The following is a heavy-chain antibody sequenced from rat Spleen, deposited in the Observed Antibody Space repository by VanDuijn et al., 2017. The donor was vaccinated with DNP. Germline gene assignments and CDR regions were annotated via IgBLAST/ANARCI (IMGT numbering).Heavy chain of an antibody. CDR1: GFTFSNYY. Sequence: EVQLVESGGDLVQPGRSLKLSCAASGFTFSNYYMAWVRQAPKKGLEWVATISTSGSRTYYPDSVKGRFTISRDNAKSTLYLQMDSLRSEETATYYCATQRFYDGTYFYGFDYWGQGVMVTVSS. V-gene: IGHV5S11*01. J-gene: IGHJ2*01. CDR2: ISTSGSRT. D-gene: IGHD1-12*02. CDR3: ATQRFYDGTYFYGFDY.